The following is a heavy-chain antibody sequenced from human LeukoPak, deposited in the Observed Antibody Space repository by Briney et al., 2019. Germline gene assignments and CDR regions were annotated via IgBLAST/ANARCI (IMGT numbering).Heavy chain of an antibody. V-gene: IGHV3-23*01. D-gene: IGHD5-18*01. CDR1: GFTFTTYA. J-gene: IGHJ4*02. Sequence: GGSLRLSCAASGFTFTTYAMSWVRQAPGKGLEWVSAVSSSGISTYYADSVKGRFTISRGNAKNTLYLQMNSLRAEDTAVYYCARVGYSYGYDYWGQGTLVTVSS. CDR3: ARVGYSYGYDY. CDR2: VSSSGIST.